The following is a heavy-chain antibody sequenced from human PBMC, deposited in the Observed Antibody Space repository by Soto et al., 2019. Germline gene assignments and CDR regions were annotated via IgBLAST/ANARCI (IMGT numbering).Heavy chain of an antibody. D-gene: IGHD4-17*01. CDR1: GFTFSDYN. V-gene: IGHV3-48*01. J-gene: IGHJ4*02. CDR2: ISSSSTTI. CDR3: TTVTYHSYY. Sequence: EVQLVESGGGLVQPGGSLRLSCAASGFTFSDYNMNWVRQAPGKGLEWVSYISSSSTTIYYTDSVKGRFTISRDNAKKSLFLQINSLRAEDTAVYYCTTVTYHSYYWGQGTLVTVSS.